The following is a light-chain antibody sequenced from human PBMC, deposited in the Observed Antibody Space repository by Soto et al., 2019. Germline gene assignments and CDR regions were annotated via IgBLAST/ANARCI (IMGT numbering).Light chain of an antibody. Sequence: QSALTQPPSVAGSTGQSGTISCTGTSSDVGSYNRVSWYQQPPGTAPKLMLYEVSNRPSGVPDRFSGSKSGNTASLTISGLQAEDEADYYCSLYTSSSTLVFGGGTKLTVL. CDR2: EVS. V-gene: IGLV2-18*01. CDR1: SSDVGSYNR. CDR3: SLYTSSSTLV. J-gene: IGLJ2*01.